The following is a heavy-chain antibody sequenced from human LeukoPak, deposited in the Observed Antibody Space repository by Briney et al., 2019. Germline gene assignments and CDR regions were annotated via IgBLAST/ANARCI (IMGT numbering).Heavy chain of an antibody. CDR2: ISYDGSNK. D-gene: IGHD4-17*01. J-gene: IGHJ3*02. V-gene: IGHV3-30-3*01. Sequence: PGGSLRLSCAASGFTLSSYAMHWVRQAPGKGLEWVAVISYDGSNKYYADSVKGRFTISRDNSKNTLYLQMNSLRAEDTAVYYCARPEGDYQGHDAFDIWGQGTVVTVSP. CDR1: GFTLSSYA. CDR3: ARPEGDYQGHDAFDI.